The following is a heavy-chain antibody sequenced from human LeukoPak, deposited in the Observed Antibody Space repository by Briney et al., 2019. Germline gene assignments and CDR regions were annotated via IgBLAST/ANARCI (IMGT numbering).Heavy chain of an antibody. CDR1: GFTVSSNY. V-gene: IGHV3-66*01. CDR2: IYSGGET. J-gene: IGHJ4*02. D-gene: IGHD3-22*01. CDR3: ARDRGAYYYDTGY. Sequence: PGGSLRLSCVTSGFTVSSNYMNWVRQAPGKGLEWVSVIYSGGETYYADSVKGRFTISRDNSKNTLYLQMNSLRAEDTAVYCCARDRGAYYYDTGYWGQGTLVTVSS.